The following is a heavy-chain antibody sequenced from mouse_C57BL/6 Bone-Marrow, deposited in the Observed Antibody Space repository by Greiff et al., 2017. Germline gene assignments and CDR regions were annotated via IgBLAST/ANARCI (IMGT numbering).Heavy chain of an antibody. CDR3: ARRSSGCDYYAMDD. V-gene: IGHV1-55*01. D-gene: IGHD3-2*02. J-gene: IGHJ4*01. CDR2: IYPGSGST. Sequence: VQLQQPGAELVKPGASVKMSCKASGYTFTSYWITWVKQRPGQGLEWIGDIYPGSGSTNYNEKFKSKATLTVDTSSSPAYMQTSHLTSAASEGEYWARRSSGCDYYAMDDWGKGTSVTVSS. CDR1: GYTFTSYW.